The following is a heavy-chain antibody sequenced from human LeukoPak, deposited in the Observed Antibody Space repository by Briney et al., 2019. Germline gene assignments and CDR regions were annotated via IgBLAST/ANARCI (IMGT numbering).Heavy chain of an antibody. CDR1: GGTFSSYA. Sequence: SVKVSCKASGGTFSSYAISWVRQAPGQGLEWMGGIIPIFGTANYAQKFQGRVTITAEESTSTAYMELSSLRSEDTAVYYCARDSRAALRFEYFQHWGQGTLVTVSS. V-gene: IGHV1-69*01. D-gene: IGHD6-6*01. J-gene: IGHJ1*01. CDR3: ARDSRAALRFEYFQH. CDR2: IIPIFGTA.